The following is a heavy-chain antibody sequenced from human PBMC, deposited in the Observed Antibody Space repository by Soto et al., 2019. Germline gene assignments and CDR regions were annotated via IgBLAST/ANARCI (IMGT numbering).Heavy chain of an antibody. J-gene: IGHJ4*02. Sequence: GASVKVSCKASGATFTSSTVNWVRQACGQPPEWIGWILVGSGQTNSAQKFQGRVAITRDMSTYTAYLELNSLRSDDSAVYYCAAISSGYYRVFDYWGQGTPVTVSS. CDR3: AAISSGYYRVFDY. D-gene: IGHD3-22*01. CDR2: ILVGSGQT. CDR1: GATFTSST. V-gene: IGHV1-58*01.